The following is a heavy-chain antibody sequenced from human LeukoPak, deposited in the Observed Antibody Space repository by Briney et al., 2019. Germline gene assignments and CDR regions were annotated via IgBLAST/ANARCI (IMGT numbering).Heavy chain of an antibody. CDR1: GFTFSSYS. J-gene: IGHJ3*02. Sequence: GGSLRLSCAASGFTFSSYSMNWVRQAPGKGLEWVSSISSSSSYIYYADSVKGGFTISRDNAKNSLYMKMNSLRAEDTAVYYCARQAAAKRAFDIWGQGTMVTVSS. CDR2: ISSSSSYI. CDR3: ARQAAAKRAFDI. D-gene: IGHD6-13*01. V-gene: IGHV3-21*01.